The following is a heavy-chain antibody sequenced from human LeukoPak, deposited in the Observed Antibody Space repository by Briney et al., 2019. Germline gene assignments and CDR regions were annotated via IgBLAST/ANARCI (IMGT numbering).Heavy chain of an antibody. J-gene: IGHJ4*02. CDR3: AKDYGIAAAGGFDY. CDR1: GFTFDDYA. V-gene: IGHV3-9*03. D-gene: IGHD6-13*01. Sequence: GGSLRLSCAASGFTFDDYAMHWVRQAPGKGLEWVSGISWNSGSIGYADSVKGRLTISRDNAKNSLYLQMNSLRAEDMALYYCAKDYGIAAAGGFDYWGQGTLVTVSS. CDR2: ISWNSGSI.